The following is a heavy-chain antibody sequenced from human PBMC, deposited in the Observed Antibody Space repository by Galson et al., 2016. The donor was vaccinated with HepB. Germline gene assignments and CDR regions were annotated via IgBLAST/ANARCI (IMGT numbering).Heavy chain of an antibody. CDR1: GFTFSSYA. Sequence: SLRLSCAASGFTFSSYAMHWVRQAPGKGLEWVAVISYDGSNKNYADSVKGRFTITRDNSKNTVYLQMNSLRAEDTAVYHCASGSQVGAKRPFDYWGQGTLVTVSS. CDR3: ASGSQVGAKRPFDY. J-gene: IGHJ4*02. V-gene: IGHV3-30-3*01. D-gene: IGHD1-26*01. CDR2: ISYDGSNK.